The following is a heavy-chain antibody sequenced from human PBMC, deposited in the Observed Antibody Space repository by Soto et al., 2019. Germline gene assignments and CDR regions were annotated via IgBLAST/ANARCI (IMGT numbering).Heavy chain of an antibody. CDR3: AKVPHDYCAFNGFDP. V-gene: IGHV3-23*01. CDR2: ISGSGVST. Sequence: EVQLLESGGGLVQPGGSLRLSCAASGATVSTYAMSWVRQAPGMGLEWVSTISGSGVSTYADSVKGRFTISRDNSKNTLYVQMNSLRAEDTAMYYCAKVPHDYCAFNGFDPWGQGTLVTGSS. CDR1: GATVSTYA. D-gene: IGHD4-17*01. J-gene: IGHJ5*02.